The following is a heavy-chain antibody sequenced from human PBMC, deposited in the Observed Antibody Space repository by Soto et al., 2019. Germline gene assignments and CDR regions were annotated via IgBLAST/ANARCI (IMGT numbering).Heavy chain of an antibody. CDR1: GFTFSSYG. Sequence: QVQLVESGGGVVQPGRSLRLCCAASGFTFSSYGMHWVRQAPGKGLEWVAVISYDGNNKYYADSVKGRFTISRDNFKNTLYLPMDSLRAEDTAMYYCAKDHLETTVTTPSYWGQGTLVTVSS. V-gene: IGHV3-30*18. D-gene: IGHD4-17*01. CDR3: AKDHLETTVTTPSY. CDR2: ISYDGNNK. J-gene: IGHJ4*02.